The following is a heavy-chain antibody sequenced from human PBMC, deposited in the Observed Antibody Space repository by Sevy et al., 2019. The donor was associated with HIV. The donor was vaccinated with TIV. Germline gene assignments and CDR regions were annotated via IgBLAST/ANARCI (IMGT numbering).Heavy chain of an antibody. CDR1: GFNVSSNY. J-gene: IGHJ6*02. D-gene: IGHD3-22*01. CDR3: ARDRITYYYDSSGYYTSGYGMDV. CDR2: IYSGTNT. V-gene: IGHV3-53*01. Sequence: ETLSLTCAASGFNVSSNYMNWVRQAPGKGLEWVSVIYSGTNTYYADSVKGRFTISRDTSKNTLYLQMNSLRAEDTAVYYCARDRITYYYDSSGYYTSGYGMDVWGQGTTVTVSS.